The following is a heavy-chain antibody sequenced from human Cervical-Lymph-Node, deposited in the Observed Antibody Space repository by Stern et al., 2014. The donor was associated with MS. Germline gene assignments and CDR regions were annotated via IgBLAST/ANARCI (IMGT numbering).Heavy chain of an antibody. CDR2: ISISGDKT. Sequence: EVQLVESGGGLVPPGGSLRLSCVVSGFTFGDHAMSWVRQAPGKGLEWFSAISISGDKTFYADSVKGRFTISRDNSKSTVYMEMNSLRAEDTAIYYCANEIRPNDYWGQGTLVTVSS. D-gene: IGHD3-16*01. CDR3: ANEIRPNDY. CDR1: GFTFGDHA. V-gene: IGHV3-23*04. J-gene: IGHJ4*02.